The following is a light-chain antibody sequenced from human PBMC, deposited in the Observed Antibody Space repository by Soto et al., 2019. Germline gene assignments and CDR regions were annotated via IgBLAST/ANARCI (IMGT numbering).Light chain of an antibody. V-gene: IGKV3-11*01. CDR3: VQRSTWPWT. Sequence: EIVLTQSPATLSLSPGARATLSCRAGQSVSNSLAWYQQKPGQAPRLLIYDTFNRATGIPARFSGSGSGTDFTLTISSLEPEDLAVYFCVQRSTWPWTSGQGTKVEIK. CDR2: DTF. J-gene: IGKJ1*01. CDR1: QSVSNS.